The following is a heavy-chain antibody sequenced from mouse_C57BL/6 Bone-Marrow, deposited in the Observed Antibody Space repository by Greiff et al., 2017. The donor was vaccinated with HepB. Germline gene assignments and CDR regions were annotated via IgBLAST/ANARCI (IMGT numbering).Heavy chain of an antibody. D-gene: IGHD1-1*01. Sequence: EVMLVESGGGLVKPGGSLKLSCAASGFTFSSYTMSWVRQTPEKRLEWVATISGGGGNTYYPDSVTGRFTISRDNAKNTLYLQMSSLRSEDTALDYCARHYYGSSYGYWGQGTTLTVSS. CDR3: ARHYYGSSYGY. V-gene: IGHV5-9*01. CDR2: ISGGGGNT. J-gene: IGHJ2*01. CDR1: GFTFSSYT.